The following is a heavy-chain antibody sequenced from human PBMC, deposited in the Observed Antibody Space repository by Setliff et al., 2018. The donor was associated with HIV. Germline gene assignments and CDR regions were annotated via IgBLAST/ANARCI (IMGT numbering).Heavy chain of an antibody. CDR3: ARRVFNYYDTLYYFDY. CDR2: IYYSGST. V-gene: IGHV4-59*08. J-gene: IGHJ4*02. CDR1: GGSISSYY. Sequence: LSLTCTVSGGSISSYYWSWIRQPPGKGLEWIGYIYYSGSTNYNPSLKSRVTISVDTSKNQFSLKLSSVTAADTAVYYCARRVFNYYDTLYYFDYWGQGTLVTVSS. D-gene: IGHD3-22*01.